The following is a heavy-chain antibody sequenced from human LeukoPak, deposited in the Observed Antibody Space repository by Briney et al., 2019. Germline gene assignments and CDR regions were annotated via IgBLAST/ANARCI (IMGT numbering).Heavy chain of an antibody. CDR2: ISYGGSNK. Sequence: GRSLRLSCVASGFTFSNYAMHWVRQAPGKGLEWVAVISYGGSNKYYADSVKGRFTISRDNSKNTLYLQMNSLIPEDTAVYYCARAVPSRQAIDYWGQGTLVTVSS. V-gene: IGHV3-30*04. J-gene: IGHJ4*02. CDR3: ARAVPSRQAIDY. CDR1: GFTFSNYA.